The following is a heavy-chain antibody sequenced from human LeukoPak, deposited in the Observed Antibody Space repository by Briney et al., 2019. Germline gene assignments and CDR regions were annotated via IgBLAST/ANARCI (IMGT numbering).Heavy chain of an antibody. CDR2: IEQDGREK. D-gene: IGHD2-2*01. CDR1: GFTFSTYW. Sequence: GGSLRLSCAASGFTFSTYWMNWVRQAPGKGLEWVANIEQDGREKYYLDSVEGRFTISRDNAKNSLYLQMNSLTAEDTAVYHCAAIRIGYWGQGALVTVSS. V-gene: IGHV3-7*02. J-gene: IGHJ4*02. CDR3: AAIRIGY.